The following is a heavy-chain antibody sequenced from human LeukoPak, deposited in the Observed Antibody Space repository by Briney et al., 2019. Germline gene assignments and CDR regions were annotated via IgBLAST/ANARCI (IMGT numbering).Heavy chain of an antibody. CDR3: ARLASGSYGPLTPFDY. J-gene: IGHJ4*02. V-gene: IGHV4-59*08. Sequence: PSETLSLTCTVSGGSISSYYWSWIRRPPGKVLEWIGDIYYSGSTNYNPSLKSRVTISVDTSKNQFSLRLSSVTAADTAVYYSARLASGSYGPLTPFDYWGQGTLVTVSS. CDR1: GGSISSYY. CDR2: IYYSGST. D-gene: IGHD1-26*01.